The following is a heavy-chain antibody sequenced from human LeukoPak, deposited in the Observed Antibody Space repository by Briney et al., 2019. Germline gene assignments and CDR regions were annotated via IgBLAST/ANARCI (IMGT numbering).Heavy chain of an antibody. D-gene: IGHD2-2*01. J-gene: IGHJ4*02. CDR2: INSDGTST. Sequence: PGGSLRLSCAASGFTFSSYWMHWVRQAPGKGLVWVSRINSDGTSTSYADSVKGRFTVSRDNAKNTLYLQMNSLRAEDTAVYYCARDLPSWEFGYWGQGTLVTVSS. CDR3: ARDLPSWEFGY. V-gene: IGHV3-74*01. CDR1: GFTFSSYW.